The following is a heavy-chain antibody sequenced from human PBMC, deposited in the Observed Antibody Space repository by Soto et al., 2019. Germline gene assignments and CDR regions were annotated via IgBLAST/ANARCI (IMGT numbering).Heavy chain of an antibody. D-gene: IGHD6-13*01. J-gene: IGHJ5*02. CDR2: INAGNGNT. Sequence: ASVKVSCKASGYPFNDNHIHWVRQAPGQRLEWMGRINAGNGNTKYSQKFQGRVTITRDTSVSTAYMELSSLRSEDTAVYYCAGGAYSSWFDPWGQGTLVTVSS. CDR3: AGGAYSSWFDP. CDR1: GYPFNDNH. V-gene: IGHV1-3*01.